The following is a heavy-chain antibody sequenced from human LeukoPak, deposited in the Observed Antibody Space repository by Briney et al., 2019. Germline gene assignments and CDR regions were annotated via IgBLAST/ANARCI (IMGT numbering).Heavy chain of an antibody. CDR2: ISGSGRTT. CDR3: AKEMGRVSYYFDY. V-gene: IGHV3-23*01. D-gene: IGHD2-8*01. Sequence: PGGSLRLSCAASGFTFSGYAMSWVRQAPGKGLEWVSVISGSGRTTYNADSVKGRFTISRDNSKNTLFLQMNSLRAEDTAIYYCAKEMGRVSYYFDYWGQGTLVTVSS. J-gene: IGHJ4*02. CDR1: GFTFSGYA.